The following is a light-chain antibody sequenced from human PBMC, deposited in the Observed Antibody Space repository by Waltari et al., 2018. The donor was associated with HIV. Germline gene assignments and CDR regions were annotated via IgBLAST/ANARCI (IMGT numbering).Light chain of an antibody. J-gene: IGKJ1*01. CDR1: QSISTN. CDR2: GAS. CDR3: QQYNNWPQT. Sequence: ETVMTQSPATLSVSPGDRPTLSCGASQSISTNLAWYQQQPGQAPRPLLYGASTMATGIPARFSGSGSGTEFTLTISSLQSEDSAIYYCQQYNNWPQTFGQGTKVEIK. V-gene: IGKV3-15*01.